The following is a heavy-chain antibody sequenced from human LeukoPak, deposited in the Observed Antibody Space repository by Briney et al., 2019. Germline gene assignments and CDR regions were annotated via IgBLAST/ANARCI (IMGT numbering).Heavy chain of an antibody. V-gene: IGHV4-59*01. Sequence: SETLSLTCSVSGGSISSYYWSWIRQPPGKGLEWIGYIYYSGSTNYNPSLKSRVTISVDTSKNQFSLKLSSVTAADTAVYYCARGPGGGSYSDAFDIWGQGTMVTVSS. CDR1: GGSISSYY. CDR2: IYYSGST. CDR3: ARGPGGGSYSDAFDI. J-gene: IGHJ3*02. D-gene: IGHD1-26*01.